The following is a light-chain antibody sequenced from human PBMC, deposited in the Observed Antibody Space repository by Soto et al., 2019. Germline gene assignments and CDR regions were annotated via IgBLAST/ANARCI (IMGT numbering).Light chain of an antibody. CDR3: QQVHDYPIT. V-gene: IGKV1-9*01. CDR2: GAS. Sequence: DIQLTQSPSFLSASVGDRVTVTCRSSQDISSYLAWYQQKPGKAPKILIYGASTLQSGVPPRFGGSGPGTAFTLTISSLQPEDFATYFCQQVHDYPITFGGGTKVEIK. J-gene: IGKJ4*01. CDR1: QDISSY.